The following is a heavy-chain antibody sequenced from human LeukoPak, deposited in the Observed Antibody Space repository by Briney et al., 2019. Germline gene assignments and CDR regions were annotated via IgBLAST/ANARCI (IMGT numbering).Heavy chain of an antibody. CDR2: ISYDGSNK. CDR3: ARDFDAYYYGSESYPGL. J-gene: IGHJ4*02. CDR1: GFTFSSYA. Sequence: GRSLRLSCAASGFTFSSYAMHWLRQAPGKGLEWVAVISYDGSNKYYSDSVKGRFTISRDNSKNTLYLQMNSLRAEDTAVYYCARDFDAYYYGSESYPGLWGQGTLVTVSS. D-gene: IGHD3-10*01. V-gene: IGHV3-30-3*01.